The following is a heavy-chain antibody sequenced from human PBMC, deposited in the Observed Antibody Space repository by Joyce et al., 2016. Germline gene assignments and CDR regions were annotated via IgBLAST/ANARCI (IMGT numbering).Heavy chain of an antibody. D-gene: IGHD2-8*01. CDR2: LSSSSSYI. V-gene: IGHV3-21*01. CDR3: ARSSYTNGIFDY. Sequence: EVQLVESGGGLVKPGGSLRLSCAASGFTVSSYSMSWVRQAPGKGLEWVVSLSSSSSYIKYTDSVKGRFTISRDNDKNSLYLQMNSLRVEDTAVYYCARSSYTNGIFDYWGQGTLVTVSS. CDR1: GFTVSSYS. J-gene: IGHJ4*02.